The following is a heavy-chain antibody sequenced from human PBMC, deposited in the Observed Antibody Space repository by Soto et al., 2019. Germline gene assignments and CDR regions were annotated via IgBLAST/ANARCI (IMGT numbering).Heavy chain of an antibody. CDR1: GCTFSSYA. Sequence: AASVKVSCKASGCTFSSYAISWVRQAPGQGLEWMGGIIPIFGTANYAQKFQGRVTITADESTSTAYMELSSLRSEDTAVYYCARDCDFWSGYYTSRYYYYGMDVWGQGTTVTVSS. D-gene: IGHD3-3*01. CDR2: IIPIFGTA. CDR3: ARDCDFWSGYYTSRYYYYGMDV. J-gene: IGHJ6*02. V-gene: IGHV1-69*13.